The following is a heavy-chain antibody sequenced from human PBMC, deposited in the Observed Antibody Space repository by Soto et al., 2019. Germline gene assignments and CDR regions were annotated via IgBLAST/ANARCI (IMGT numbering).Heavy chain of an antibody. J-gene: IGHJ3*02. V-gene: IGHV5-51*01. CDR1: GYSFTSYW. D-gene: IGHD5-18*01. CDR2: IYPGDSGT. Sequence: PGESLKISCKGSGYSFTSYWIGWVRQMPGKGLEWMGIIYPGDSGTRYSPSFQGQVTISADKSISTAYLQWSSLKASDTAMYYCARPFTLTAIADAFDIWGQGTMVTVSS. CDR3: ARPFTLTAIADAFDI.